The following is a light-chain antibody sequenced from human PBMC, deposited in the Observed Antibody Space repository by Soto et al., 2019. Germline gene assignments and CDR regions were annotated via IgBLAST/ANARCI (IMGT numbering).Light chain of an antibody. CDR1: QSISSY. CDR3: QQSYSTWWT. J-gene: IGKJ1*01. CDR2: AAS. Sequence: DIQMTQSPSSLSASVGDRVTITCRASQSISSYLNWYQQKPGKAPKLLIYAASSLQSGVPSRFSGSGSGTDFPLTISSLQPEDFATYYCQQSYSTWWTFGQGPKVQI. V-gene: IGKV1-39*01.